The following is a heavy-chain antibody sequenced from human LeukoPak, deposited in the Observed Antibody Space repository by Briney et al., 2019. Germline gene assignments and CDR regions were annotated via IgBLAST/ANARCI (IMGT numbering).Heavy chain of an antibody. CDR2: IYNTGSA. J-gene: IGHJ5*02. CDR1: GVSISSHY. D-gene: IGHD2/OR15-2a*01. V-gene: IGHV4-4*07. CDR3: TRDVFFRAHNWFDP. Sequence: PSETLSLTCSVSGVSISSHYWAWIRQPAGKGLEWIGRIYNTGSANYNPSLKSRVSMSLDTSKNQFSLNLTSVTAADTAVCYCTRDVFFRAHNWFDPWGQGTLVTVSS.